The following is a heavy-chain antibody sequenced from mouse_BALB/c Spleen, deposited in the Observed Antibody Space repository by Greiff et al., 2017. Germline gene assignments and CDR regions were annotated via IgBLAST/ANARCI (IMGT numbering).Heavy chain of an antibody. Sequence: EVKLVESGTVLARPGASVKMSCKASGYSFTSYWMHWVKQRPGKGLEWIGDIYPGNSDTSSNQKFKGKAKLTAVTSARTAYMELSSLTNEDSAVYYCTRGTYYGNYYAMDYWGQGTSVTVSS. CDR3: TRGTYYGNYYAMDY. CDR1: GYSFTSYW. D-gene: IGHD2-10*01. J-gene: IGHJ4*01. V-gene: IGHV1-5*01. CDR2: IYPGNSDT.